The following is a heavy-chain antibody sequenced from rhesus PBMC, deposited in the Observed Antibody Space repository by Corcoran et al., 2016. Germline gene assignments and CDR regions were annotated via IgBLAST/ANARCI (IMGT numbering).Heavy chain of an antibody. CDR3: ARDRWLAPGY. D-gene: IGHD6-37*01. CDR2: VRGSRSKT. V-gene: IGHV3S41*01. J-gene: IGHJ4*01. Sequence: EVQLVESGGGLVQPGGSLRLSCAASGFTFSNYWMYWFRQAPGKGLEGVSMVRGSRSKTSYPEACKGRFTISRDNAKNTLYLQMNSLRAEDTAVYYCARDRWLAPGYWGQGVLVTVSS. CDR1: GFTFSNYW.